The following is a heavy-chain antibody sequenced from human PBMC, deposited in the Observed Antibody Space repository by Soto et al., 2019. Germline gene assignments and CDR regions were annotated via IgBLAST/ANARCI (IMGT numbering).Heavy chain of an antibody. V-gene: IGHV3-21*01. Sequence: ETLSLTCTVSGGSISSSSYYWGWIRQPPGKGLEWVSSISSSSSYIYYADSVKGRFTISRDNAKNSLYLQMNSLRAEDTAVYYCAREAPSFIAAAGTDYWGQGTLVTVSS. J-gene: IGHJ4*02. CDR3: AREAPSFIAAAGTDY. CDR1: GGSISSSS. CDR2: ISSSSSYI. D-gene: IGHD6-13*01.